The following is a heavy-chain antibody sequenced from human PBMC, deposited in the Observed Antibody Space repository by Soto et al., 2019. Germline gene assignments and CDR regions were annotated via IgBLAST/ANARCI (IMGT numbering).Heavy chain of an antibody. CDR1: GGSFSGYY. CDR3: ASQLIVLMVYEVRAGFDY. CDR2: INHSGST. V-gene: IGHV4-34*01. J-gene: IGHJ4*02. D-gene: IGHD2-8*01. Sequence: SETLSLTCAVYGGSFSGYYWSWIRQPPGKGLEWIGEINHSGSTNYNPSLKSRVTISVDTSKNQFSLKLSSVTAADTAVYYCASQLIVLMVYEVRAGFDYWGQGTLVTVSS.